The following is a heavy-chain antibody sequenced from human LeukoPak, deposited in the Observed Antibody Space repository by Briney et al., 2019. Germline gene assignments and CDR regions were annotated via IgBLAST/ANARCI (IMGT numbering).Heavy chain of an antibody. J-gene: IGHJ3*02. Sequence: SGGSLRLSCAASRFTFSRYWMSWVRQAPGKGLEWVANIKQDGSEKYYVDSVKGRFTISRDNAKNSLYLQVNSLRAEDTAVYYCAREGYGSGSYSAFDIWGQGTMVTVSS. V-gene: IGHV3-7*04. CDR1: RFTFSRYW. CDR3: AREGYGSGSYSAFDI. CDR2: IKQDGSEK. D-gene: IGHD3-10*01.